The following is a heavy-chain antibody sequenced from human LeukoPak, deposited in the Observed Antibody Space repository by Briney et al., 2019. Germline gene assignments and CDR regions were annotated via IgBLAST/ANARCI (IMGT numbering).Heavy chain of an antibody. J-gene: IGHJ4*02. CDR1: GYTFTGYY. Sequence: GASVKVSCKASGYTFTGYYMHWVRQAPGQGLEWMGWINPNSGGTNYAQKFQGRVTMTRDTSIRTAYMELSRLKSDDTAVYYCATTFCSSTSCYFDYWGQGTLVTVSP. V-gene: IGHV1-2*02. CDR3: ATTFCSSTSCYFDY. CDR2: INPNSGGT. D-gene: IGHD2-2*01.